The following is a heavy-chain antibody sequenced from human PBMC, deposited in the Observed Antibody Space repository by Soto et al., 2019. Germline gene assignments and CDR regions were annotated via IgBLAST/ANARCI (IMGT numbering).Heavy chain of an antibody. Sequence: SETLSLTCTVSGGSISSGGYYWSWIRQHPGKGLEWIGYIYYSGSTYYNPSLKSRVTISVDTSKNQFSLKLSSVTAADTAVYYWARGGYNWNYGQLDYWGQGTLVTVSS. V-gene: IGHV4-31*03. J-gene: IGHJ4*02. CDR2: IYYSGST. CDR3: ARGGYNWNYGQLDY. D-gene: IGHD1-7*01. CDR1: GGSISSGGYY.